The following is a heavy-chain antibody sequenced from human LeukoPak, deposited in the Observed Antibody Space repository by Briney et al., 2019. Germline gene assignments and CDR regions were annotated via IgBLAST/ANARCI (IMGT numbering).Heavy chain of an antibody. CDR1: GFTFSNYS. D-gene: IGHD5-18*01. CDR2: ISITSTFI. CDR3: AKDRGYSYGHDYYYMDV. J-gene: IGHJ6*03. Sequence: GGSLRLSCAASGFTFSNYSMNWVRQAPGKGLEWVSSISITSTFIYYADSPKGRFTFSRDNAKSSLYLQMNSLRAEDTAVYYCAKDRGYSYGHDYYYMDVWGKGTTVTVSS. V-gene: IGHV3-21*01.